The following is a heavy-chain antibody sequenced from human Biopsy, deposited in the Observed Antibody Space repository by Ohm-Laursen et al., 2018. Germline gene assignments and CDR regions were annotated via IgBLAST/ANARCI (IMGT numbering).Heavy chain of an antibody. CDR3: ARSGWNFEFDS. Sequence: GSLRLSCTASRFTFSDYFMSWIRQAPGKGLEWVSYISSSGITAHCADSVKGRFTISRDNAKNSLYLQMNSLRAEDTAIYYCARSGWNFEFDSWGKGTLVAVSS. D-gene: IGHD6-19*01. CDR2: ISSSGITA. V-gene: IGHV3-11*01. J-gene: IGHJ4*02. CDR1: RFTFSDYF.